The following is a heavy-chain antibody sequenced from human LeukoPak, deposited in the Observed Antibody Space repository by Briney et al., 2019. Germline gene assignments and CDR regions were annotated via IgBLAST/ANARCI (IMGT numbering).Heavy chain of an antibody. J-gene: IGHJ6*02. V-gene: IGHV3-49*04. CDR2: IRSKAYGGTT. D-gene: IGHD3-22*01. CDR1: GFTFGDYA. CDR3: TRSPTYYYDSSGYYFYYY. Sequence: GGSLRLSCTASGFTFGDYAMSWVRQAPGKGLEWVGFIRSKAYGGTTEYAASVKGRFTISRDDSKSIAYLQMNSLKTEDTAVYYCTRSPTYYYDSSGYYFYYYWGQGTTVTVSS.